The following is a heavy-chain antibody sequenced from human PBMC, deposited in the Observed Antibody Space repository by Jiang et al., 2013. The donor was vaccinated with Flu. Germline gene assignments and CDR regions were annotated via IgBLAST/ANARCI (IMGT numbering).Heavy chain of an antibody. CDR1: GFTFSSYA. D-gene: IGHD6-19*01. Sequence: VQLLESGGGLVQPGGSLRLSCAASGFTFSSYAMSWVRQAPGKGLEWVSAISGSGGSTYYADSVKGRFTISRDNSKNTLYLQMNSLRAEDTAVYYCAKDTPGIAVAGPGPFDYWGQGTLVTVSS. V-gene: IGHV3-23*01. J-gene: IGHJ4*02. CDR2: ISGSGGST. CDR3: AKDTPGIAVAGPGPFDY.